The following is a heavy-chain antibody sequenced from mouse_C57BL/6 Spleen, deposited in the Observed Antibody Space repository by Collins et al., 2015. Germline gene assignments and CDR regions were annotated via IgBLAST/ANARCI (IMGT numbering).Heavy chain of an antibody. D-gene: IGHD2-5*01. CDR2: IHPNSGST. CDR1: GYTFTSYW. CDR3: ARSRYSNLYAMDY. Sequence: QVQLQQPGAELVKPGASVKLSCKASGYTFTSYWMHWVKQRPGQGLEWIGMIHPNSGSTNYNEKFKSKATLTVDKSSSTAYMQLSSLTSEDSAVYYCARSRYSNLYAMDYWGQGTSVTVSS. J-gene: IGHJ4*01. V-gene: IGHV1-64*01.